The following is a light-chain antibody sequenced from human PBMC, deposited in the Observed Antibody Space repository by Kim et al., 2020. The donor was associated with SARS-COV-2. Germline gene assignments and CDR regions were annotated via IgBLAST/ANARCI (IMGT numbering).Light chain of an antibody. V-gene: IGKV4-1*01. CDR2: WAF. J-gene: IGKJ2*03. CDR3: QQYYSTPPS. Sequence: RATHNCKSSQTVLYNSNNKIYLAWYQPKPGQAPKLLIYWAFIRESGVSDRFSGSGSETDFTLTISSLQAEDVAVYYCQQYYSTPPSFGQGTKLEI. CDR1: QTVLYNSNNKIY.